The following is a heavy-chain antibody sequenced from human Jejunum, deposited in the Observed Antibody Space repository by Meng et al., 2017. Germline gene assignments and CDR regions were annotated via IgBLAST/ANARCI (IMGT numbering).Heavy chain of an antibody. CDR1: GASISSSTW. V-gene: IGHV4-4*02. D-gene: IGHD2-2*02. Sequence: GQLTGSGPRLVKPSGTLSLTCAVPGASISSSTWWSWVRQPPGKGLEWIGEIYRSGSTYYNPSLKSRVTISVDRSNNQFSLKLSSVAAADTAVYYCARDSTNTLGSQTYYFDYWGQGTLVTVSS. J-gene: IGHJ4*02. CDR2: IYRSGST. CDR3: ARDSTNTLGSQTYYFDY.